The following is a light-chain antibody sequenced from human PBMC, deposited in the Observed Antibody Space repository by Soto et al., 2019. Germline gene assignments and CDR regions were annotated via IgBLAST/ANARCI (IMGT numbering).Light chain of an antibody. CDR2: GAS. CDR1: QNVRNN. CDR3: QQFNDWARM. Sequence: VMTQSPGTLSVSPGEGATLSCRASQNVRNNVPWYQQKPGQAPRLLMYGASYRVNGVPARFRGSGSGTEFALTISSLQSEVFAVYYCQQFNDWARMFGQGTKVEI. V-gene: IGKV3-15*01. J-gene: IGKJ1*01.